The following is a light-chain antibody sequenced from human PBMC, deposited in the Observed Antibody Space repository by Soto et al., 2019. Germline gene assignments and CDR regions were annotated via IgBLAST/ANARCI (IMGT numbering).Light chain of an antibody. CDR1: SSGVGTFTL. V-gene: IGLV2-23*02. CDR3: YSFAGFNTQ. Sequence: QAVVTQPASVSGSPGQSIAISCTGNSSGVGTFTLVSWYQQHPGKAPKLIIYEVNKRPSVISSRFSGSKSGNTASLTISGLQAEDEADYYCYSFAGFNTQFGGGTKLTVL. CDR2: EVN. J-gene: IGLJ2*01.